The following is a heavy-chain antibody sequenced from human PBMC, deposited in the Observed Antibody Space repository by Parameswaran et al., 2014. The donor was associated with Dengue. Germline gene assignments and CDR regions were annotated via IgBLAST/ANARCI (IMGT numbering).Heavy chain of an antibody. CDR3: ARTAEINPSYYYYYYMDV. J-gene: IGHJ6*03. Sequence: SWVRQAPGQGLEWMGWISAYNGNTNYAQKLQGRVTMTTDTSTSTAYMELRSLRSDDTAVYYCARTAEINPSYYYYYYMDVWGKGTTVTVSS. V-gene: IGHV1-18*01. CDR2: ISAYNGNT. D-gene: IGHD3-16*01.